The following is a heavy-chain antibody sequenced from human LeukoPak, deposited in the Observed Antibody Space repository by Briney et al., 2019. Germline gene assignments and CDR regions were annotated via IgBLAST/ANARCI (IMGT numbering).Heavy chain of an antibody. CDR1: GYSFTSYW. Sequence: GESLQISCKGSGYSFTSYWIGWVRQLPGKGLEWMGIIYPGDSDTRYSPSFQGQVTISADKSISTAYLQWSSLKASDTAMYYCASSSHDSSGTIDYWGQGTLVTVSS. D-gene: IGHD3-22*01. CDR2: IYPGDSDT. J-gene: IGHJ4*02. V-gene: IGHV5-51*01. CDR3: ASSSHDSSGTIDY.